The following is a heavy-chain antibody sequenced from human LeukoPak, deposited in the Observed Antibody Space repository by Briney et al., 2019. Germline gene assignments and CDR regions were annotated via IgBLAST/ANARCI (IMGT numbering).Heavy chain of an antibody. CDR2: ISWNSGSI. Sequence: GRSLRLSCAASGFTFDDYAMHWVRQAPGKGLEWVSGISWNSGSIGYTDSVKGRFTISRDNAKNSLYLQMNSLRAEDMALYYCAKDEFVASDFTGAFDIWGQGTMVTVSS. D-gene: IGHD2-8*02. J-gene: IGHJ3*02. V-gene: IGHV3-9*03. CDR1: GFTFDDYA. CDR3: AKDEFVASDFTGAFDI.